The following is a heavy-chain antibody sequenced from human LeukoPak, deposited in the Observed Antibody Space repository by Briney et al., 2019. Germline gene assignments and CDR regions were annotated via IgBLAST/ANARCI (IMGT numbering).Heavy chain of an antibody. Sequence: PGGSLRLSCAASGFTSSTYSMNWARQAPGKRLEWVSYINSRSSTIYYADSVKGRFTISRDNAKNSLYLQMNSLRVEDTAVYYCAREVDRQSRGPDYYYYGMDVWGQGTTVTVSS. J-gene: IGHJ6*02. D-gene: IGHD2-15*01. CDR3: AREVDRQSRGPDYYYYGMDV. CDR2: INSRSSTI. CDR1: GFTSSTYS. V-gene: IGHV3-48*01.